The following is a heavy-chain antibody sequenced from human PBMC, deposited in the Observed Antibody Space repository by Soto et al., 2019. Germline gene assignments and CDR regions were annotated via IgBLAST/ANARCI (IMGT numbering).Heavy chain of an antibody. CDR3: ARNGFGTPRRYYDIFTGYFGEAYYYYGMDV. CDR2: ISAYNGNT. J-gene: IGHJ6*02. CDR1: GYTFTSYG. D-gene: IGHD3-9*01. Sequence: ASVKVSCKASGYTFTSYGISWVRQAPGQGLEWMGWISAYNGNTNYAQKHQGRVTMTTDTSTSTAYMELRSLRSDDTAVYYCARNGFGTPRRYYDIFTGYFGEAYYYYGMDVWGQGTTVTVSS. V-gene: IGHV1-18*01.